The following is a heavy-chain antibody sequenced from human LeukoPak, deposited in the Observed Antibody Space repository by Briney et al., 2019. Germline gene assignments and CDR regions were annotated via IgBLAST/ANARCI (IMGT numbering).Heavy chain of an antibody. V-gene: IGHV3-30*02. CDR1: GFTFSSYA. Sequence: PGGSLRLSCAASGFTFSSYAMHWVRQAPGQGLEWVAFILYDGSNKYYADSVKGRFTISRDNSKNTLSLQMNTLRAEDSALYYCTKDLRYYYTDDHSTMDEHDYWGQGTLVTVSS. D-gene: IGHD2/OR15-2a*01. CDR3: TKDLRYYYTDDHSTMDEHDY. CDR2: ILYDGSNK. J-gene: IGHJ4*02.